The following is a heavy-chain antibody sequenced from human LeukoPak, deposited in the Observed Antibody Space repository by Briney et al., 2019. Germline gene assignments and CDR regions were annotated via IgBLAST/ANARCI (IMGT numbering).Heavy chain of an antibody. J-gene: IGHJ2*01. CDR2: IIPILGIA. D-gene: IGHD6-6*01. Sequence: SVKVSCKASGGTFSSYAISWVRQAPGQGLEWMGRIIPILGIANYAQKFQGRVTITADKSTSTAYMELSSLRSEDTAVYYCARVGIAARPRWYFDLWGRGTLVTVSS. CDR3: ARVGIAARPRWYFDL. V-gene: IGHV1-69*04. CDR1: GGTFSSYA.